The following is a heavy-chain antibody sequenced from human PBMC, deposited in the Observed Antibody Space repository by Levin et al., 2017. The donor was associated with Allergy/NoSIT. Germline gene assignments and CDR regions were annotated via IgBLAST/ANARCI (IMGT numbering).Heavy chain of an antibody. D-gene: IGHD3-10*01. CDR1: GFSLTALQAG. Sequence: TLSLTCTFSGFSLTALQAGVGWFRQPPGRALEWLAVVYWDDDKRYSPSLKSRLTITKDTTKNQVVLKMTNMDPVDTATYYCASTTYLFGELYSFGYGGLGTLVTVSS. CDR2: VYWDDDK. V-gene: IGHV2-5*02. CDR3: ASTTYLFGELYSFGY. J-gene: IGHJ4*02.